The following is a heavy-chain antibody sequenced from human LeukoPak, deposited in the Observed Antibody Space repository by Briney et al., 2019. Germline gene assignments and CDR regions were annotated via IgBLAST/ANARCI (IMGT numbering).Heavy chain of an antibody. V-gene: IGHV4-4*07. Sequence: SETLSLTCNVSGASFNYYYWSWIRQPAGKGLEWNGRVYLGGSTNYNPSLKSRVMMSLDKANNQFSLRLSSVTAADTAIYYCARDHCDDAACYPFDRWGQGTLVTVSS. CDR2: VYLGGST. CDR1: GASFNYYY. D-gene: IGHD2-21*01. CDR3: ARDHCDDAACYPFDR. J-gene: IGHJ4*02.